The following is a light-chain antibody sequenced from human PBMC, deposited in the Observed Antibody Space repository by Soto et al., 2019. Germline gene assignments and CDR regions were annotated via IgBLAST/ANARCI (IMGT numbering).Light chain of an antibody. J-gene: IGKJ1*01. CDR2: LGS. CDR3: MQPLQSWT. CDR1: QSLLHSNGYNY. Sequence: GEPASISCRSSQSLLHSNGYNYLDWYLQKPGQSPQLLIYLGSNRASGVPDRFSGSGSGTDFTLKISRVEAEDVGVYYCMQPLQSWTFGQGTKVDI. V-gene: IGKV2-28*01.